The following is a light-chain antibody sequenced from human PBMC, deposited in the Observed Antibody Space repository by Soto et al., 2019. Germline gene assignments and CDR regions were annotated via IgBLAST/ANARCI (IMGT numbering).Light chain of an antibody. V-gene: IGKV1-39*01. CDR3: QQSDSTSWT. CDR1: QNINAF. Sequence: DIQMTQSPSSLSASLGDRVTITCRASQNINAFLHWYQQKPGQAPKLLIYAASRLQTGVQSRFTGSGSGTDFTLTISSLRPEDSSTYFCQQSDSTSWTFGQGTKVEIK. J-gene: IGKJ1*01. CDR2: AAS.